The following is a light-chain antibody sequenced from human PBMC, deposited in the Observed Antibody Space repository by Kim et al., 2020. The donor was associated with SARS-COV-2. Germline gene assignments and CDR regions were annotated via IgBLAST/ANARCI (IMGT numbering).Light chain of an antibody. CDR3: HQYDGIPET. J-gene: IGKJ1*01. CDR1: QSVSNNK. V-gene: IGKV3-20*01. Sequence: SPGERATPPCRASQSVSNNKLAWYQQKPGQAPRLLIYGASRRAIGIPDRFSGSGSGTAFTLTISRLEPEDFAVYYCHQYDGIPETFGQGTKVDIK. CDR2: GAS.